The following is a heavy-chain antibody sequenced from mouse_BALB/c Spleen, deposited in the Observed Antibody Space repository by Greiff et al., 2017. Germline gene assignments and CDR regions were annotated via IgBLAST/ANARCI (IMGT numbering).Heavy chain of an antibody. CDR1: GFTFSSYG. J-gene: IGHJ4*01. Sequence: EVMLVESGGDLVKPGGSLKLSCAASGFTFSSYGMSWVRQTPDKRLEWVATISSGGSYTYYPDSVKGRFTISRDNAKTTLYLQMISLKSEDTAMSYCARQGNYDYSPYAMDYWGQGTSVTVSS. D-gene: IGHD2-4*01. CDR2: ISSGGSYT. CDR3: ARQGNYDYSPYAMDY. V-gene: IGHV5-6*01.